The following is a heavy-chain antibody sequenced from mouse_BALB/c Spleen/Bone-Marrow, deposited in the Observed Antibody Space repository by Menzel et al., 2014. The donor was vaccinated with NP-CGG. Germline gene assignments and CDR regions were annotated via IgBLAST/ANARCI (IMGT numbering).Heavy chain of an antibody. D-gene: IGHD2-10*01. CDR2: ILPGSGST. Sequence: QVQLKDSGAELMKPGASMKISCKATGHTFSSYWIEWVKQRPGHGLEWIGEILPGSGSTNYNERFKGKATFTADTSSNTAYMHLSSLTSQDSAVYYCARAYYVNSDAMDYWGHRTSLTVSS. CDR1: GHTFSSYW. J-gene: IGHJ4*01. CDR3: ARAYYVNSDAMDY. V-gene: IGHV1-9*01.